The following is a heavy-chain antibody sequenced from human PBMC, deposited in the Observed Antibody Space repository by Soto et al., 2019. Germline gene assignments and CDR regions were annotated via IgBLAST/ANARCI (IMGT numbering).Heavy chain of an antibody. CDR2: IKQDGSEK. J-gene: IGHJ3*02. CDR1: GFTFSRYW. Sequence: EVQLVESGGGLVQPGGSLRLSCAASGFTFSRYWMSWVRQAPGKGLEWVANIKQDGSEKYYVDSVKGRFTISRDNAKNSLYLQMNSLRAEDTAVYYCARDRGDYDFWSGYSSALDIWGQGTRVTVSS. V-gene: IGHV3-7*05. CDR3: ARDRGDYDFWSGYSSALDI. D-gene: IGHD3-3*01.